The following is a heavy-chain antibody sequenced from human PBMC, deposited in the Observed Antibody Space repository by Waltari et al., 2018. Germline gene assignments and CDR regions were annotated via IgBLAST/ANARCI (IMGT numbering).Heavy chain of an antibody. CDR1: VGSFIGYY. CDR2: INHSGST. V-gene: IGHV4-34*01. D-gene: IGHD5-18*01. J-gene: IGHJ6*02. Sequence: QVQLQRWGAGLIKPWQTLSLTCPLYVGSFIGYYWSWILQPPGKGLEWIGEINHSGSTNYNPSLKGRVTISVDTSKNQFSLKLSSVTAADTAVYYCARNTIQQQHGMDVWGQGTTVTVSS. CDR3: ARNTIQQQHGMDV.